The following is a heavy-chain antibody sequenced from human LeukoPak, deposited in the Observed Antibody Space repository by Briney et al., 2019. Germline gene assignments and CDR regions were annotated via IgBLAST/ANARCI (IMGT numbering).Heavy chain of an antibody. CDR2: MYYSGST. D-gene: IGHD3-3*01. CDR3: ARGPGTAITIFGVAEFDY. CDR1: GGSINSGGYY. J-gene: IGHJ4*02. V-gene: IGHV4-31*03. Sequence: SETLSLTCTVSGGSINSGGYYWSWIRRHSGKGLEWIGYMYYSGSTYYNPSLRGRVTLSVDTSKNQFSLKLSSVTAADTAVYYCARGPGTAITIFGVAEFDYWGQGTLVTVSS.